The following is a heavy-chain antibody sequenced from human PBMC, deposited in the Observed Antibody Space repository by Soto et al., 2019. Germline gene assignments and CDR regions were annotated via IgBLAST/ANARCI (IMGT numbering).Heavy chain of an antibody. CDR2: IYYSGST. V-gene: IGHV4-59*08. CDR1: GGSISSYY. Sequence: QVQLQESGPGLVKPSETLSLTCTVSGGSISSYYWSWIRQPPGKGLEWIGYIYYSGSTNYNPSLQSRVTISVDTSKNQFSLKLSSVTAADTAVYYCARQTGSGVRPVDYWGQGTLVTVSS. J-gene: IGHJ4*02. CDR3: ARQTGSGVRPVDY. D-gene: IGHD1-1*01.